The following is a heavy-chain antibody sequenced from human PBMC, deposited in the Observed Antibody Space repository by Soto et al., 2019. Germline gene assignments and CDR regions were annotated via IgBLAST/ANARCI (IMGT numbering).Heavy chain of an antibody. CDR2: IYPGDLDT. V-gene: IGHV5-51*01. Sequence: PGESLKISCKGSGYSFPNYWIGWVRQMPGKGLEWMGIIYPGDLDTRYSQAFQGQVTISADKSISTAYLQWSSLKASDTAMYYCGRHPHGDYDVMDVWGQGTTVTVSS. D-gene: IGHD4-17*01. CDR3: GRHPHGDYDVMDV. J-gene: IGHJ6*02. CDR1: GYSFPNYW.